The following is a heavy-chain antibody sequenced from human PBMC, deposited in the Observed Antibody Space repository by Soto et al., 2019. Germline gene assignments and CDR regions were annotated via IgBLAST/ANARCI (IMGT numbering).Heavy chain of an antibody. D-gene: IGHD3-22*01. CDR1: GGTFSSYA. CDR2: IIPIFGTA. Sequence: QVQLVQSGAEVKKPGSSVKVSCKASGGTFSSYAISWVRQAPGQGLEWMGGIIPIFGTANYAQKFQGRVTITADESTSTAYMELSSLRSEDMAVYYCARGEAGDSSGYYYGFYYWGQGTLVTVSS. V-gene: IGHV1-69*01. CDR3: ARGEAGDSSGYYYGFYY. J-gene: IGHJ4*02.